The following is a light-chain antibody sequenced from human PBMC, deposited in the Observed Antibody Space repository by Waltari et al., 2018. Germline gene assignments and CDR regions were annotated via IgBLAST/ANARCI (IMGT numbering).Light chain of an antibody. J-gene: IGLJ3*02. CDR1: THDIGSYTY. Sequence: SALTQHRPVSGPPGQSVPISCAGTTHDIGSYTYVTWYQQHPAKAPNLISLDVTTRPSGVPERLSGSKSGNTASLTISGRRAEDEAEYYCCSYAGSYTWVFGGGTKLTVV. CDR3: CSYAGSYTWV. V-gene: IGLV2-11*01. CDR2: DVT.